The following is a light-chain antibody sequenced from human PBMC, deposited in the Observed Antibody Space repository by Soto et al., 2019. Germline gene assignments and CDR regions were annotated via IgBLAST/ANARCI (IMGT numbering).Light chain of an antibody. CDR2: HVA. V-gene: IGLV2-11*01. Sequence: QSALTQPRSVSGSPGQSVTISCSGTSSDVGGYEYVSWYQQHPGKAPTLIIYHVAQRPSGVPGPFSASKSGTTASLTISGLHEEDAAEYCCCSYAAGKTLVFGGGTKLTVL. CDR1: SSDVGGYEY. CDR3: CSYAAGKTLV. J-gene: IGLJ2*01.